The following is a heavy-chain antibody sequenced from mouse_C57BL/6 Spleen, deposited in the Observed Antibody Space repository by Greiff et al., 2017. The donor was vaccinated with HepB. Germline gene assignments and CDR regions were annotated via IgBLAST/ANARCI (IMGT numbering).Heavy chain of an antibody. CDR1: GFNIKNTY. CDR3: ARWRGYDDYAMDY. D-gene: IGHD2-2*01. CDR2: IDPANGNT. Sequence: VQLQQSVAELVRPGASVKLSCTASGFNIKNTYMHWVKQRPEQGLEWIGRIDPANGNTKYAPKFQGKATITADTSTNPAYLQLSSLTSEDTAIYYCARWRGYDDYAMDYWGQGTSVTVSS. V-gene: IGHV14-3*01. J-gene: IGHJ4*01.